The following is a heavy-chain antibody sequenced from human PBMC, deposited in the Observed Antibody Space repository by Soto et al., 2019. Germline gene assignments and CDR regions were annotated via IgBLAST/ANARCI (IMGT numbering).Heavy chain of an antibody. CDR1: GGSISSGGYS. D-gene: IGHD1-26*01. CDR2: IYHSGST. V-gene: IGHV4-30-2*01. J-gene: IGHJ6*02. Sequence: SETLSLTCAVSGGSISSGGYSWSWIRQPPGKGLEWIGYIYHSGSTYYNPSLKSRVTISVDRSKNQFSLKLSSVTAADTAVYYCARAVGATDYFYHGMDVWGQGTTVTVSS. CDR3: ARAVGATDYFYHGMDV.